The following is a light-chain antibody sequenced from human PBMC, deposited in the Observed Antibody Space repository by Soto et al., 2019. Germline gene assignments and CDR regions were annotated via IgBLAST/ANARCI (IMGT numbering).Light chain of an antibody. V-gene: IGKV1-5*03. CDR3: QQYNSYSPRT. J-gene: IGKJ1*01. CDR2: EAS. CDR1: QSISSW. Sequence: DIQMTQSPSTLSASVGDRVTITCRASQSISSWLAWYQHKPGKAPKLLIYEASRLESGVPSRFSCSRSGTDFTLTISRLQPDDFATYYCQQYNSYSPRTFGQGTKVEIK.